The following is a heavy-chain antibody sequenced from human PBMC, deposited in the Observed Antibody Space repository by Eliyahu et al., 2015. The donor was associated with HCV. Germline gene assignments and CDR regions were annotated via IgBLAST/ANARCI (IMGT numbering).Heavy chain of an antibody. CDR2: IYYSGST. Sequence: QVQLQESGPGLVKPSQTLSLTCTVSGGSISSGDYYWSWIRQPPGKGLEWIGYIYYSGSTYYNPSLKSRVTISVDTSKNQFSLKLSSVTAADTAVYYCAREYPWVTTVTTGIDPWGQGTLVTVSS. D-gene: IGHD4-11*01. CDR3: AREYPWVTTVTTGIDP. V-gene: IGHV4-30-4*08. CDR1: GGSISSGDYY. J-gene: IGHJ5*02.